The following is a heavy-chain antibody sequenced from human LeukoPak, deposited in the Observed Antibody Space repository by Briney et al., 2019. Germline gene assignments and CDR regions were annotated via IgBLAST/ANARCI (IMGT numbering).Heavy chain of an antibody. CDR1: GYSFTSYW. Sequence: GESLKISCKGSGYSFTSYWIGWVRQMPGKGLEWMGIIYPGDSDTRYSPSFQGQRAISADKANSTAYPQWRRLKGSETAKNYCASRGVGWLRHFDYWGQGTLVTVSS. CDR3: ASRGVGWLRHFDY. V-gene: IGHV5-51*01. D-gene: IGHD5-12*01. CDR2: IYPGDSDT. J-gene: IGHJ4*02.